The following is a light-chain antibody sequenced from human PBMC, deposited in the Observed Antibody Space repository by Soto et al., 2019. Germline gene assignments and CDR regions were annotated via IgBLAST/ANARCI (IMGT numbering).Light chain of an antibody. CDR3: QQYNSYRA. V-gene: IGKV1-5*01. CDR1: QTVGTW. J-gene: IGKJ1*01. Sequence: DIQMTQSPASLSASVGDNVTITCRASQTVGTWLTWFRQRPGKAPNLLIFAASTLENGVPPRFSGSGSGTEFTLTITSLQPDDFATYYCQQYNSYRAFGQGTKVDIK. CDR2: AAS.